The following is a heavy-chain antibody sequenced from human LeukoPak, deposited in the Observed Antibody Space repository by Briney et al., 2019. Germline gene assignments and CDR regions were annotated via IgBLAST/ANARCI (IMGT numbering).Heavy chain of an antibody. CDR3: AKVRTPRYYVSGSYGY. CDR2: ISGSGGST. CDR1: GFTFSSYG. V-gene: IGHV3-23*01. Sequence: TGGSLRLSCAASGFTFSSYGMSWVRQAPGKGLEWVSAISGSGGSTYYADSVKGRFTISRDNSKNTLYLQMNSLRAEDTAVYYCAKVRTPRYYVSGSYGYWGQGTLVTVSS. J-gene: IGHJ4*02. D-gene: IGHD3-10*01.